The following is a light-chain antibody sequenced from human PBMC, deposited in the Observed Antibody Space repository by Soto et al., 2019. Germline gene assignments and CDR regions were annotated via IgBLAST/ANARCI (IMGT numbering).Light chain of an antibody. CDR2: GAS. Sequence: EIVLTQSPGTLSLSPGERATLSCRASQSVSSACLAWFQQKPGQAPRLLIYGASSRDPGIPDRFSGSGSETDFTLTITRLESEDFAVYSCHQYGSSPWTFGQGTKVELK. V-gene: IGKV3-20*01. CDR3: HQYGSSPWT. J-gene: IGKJ1*01. CDR1: QSVSSAC.